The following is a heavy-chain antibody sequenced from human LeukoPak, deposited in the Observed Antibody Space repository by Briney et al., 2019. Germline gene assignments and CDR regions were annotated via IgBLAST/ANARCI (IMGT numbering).Heavy chain of an antibody. J-gene: IGHJ6*02. CDR2: IWYDGSNK. CDR3: ARAPHYSNYGPYYYGMDV. V-gene: IGHV3-33*01. D-gene: IGHD4-11*01. CDR1: GFTFSSYG. Sequence: GGSLRLSCAASGFTFSSYGMHWVRQAPGKGLEWVAVIWYDGSNKYYADSVKGRFTISRDNSKNTLYLQMNSLRAEDTAVYYCARAPHYSNYGPYYYGMDVWGQGTTVTVSS.